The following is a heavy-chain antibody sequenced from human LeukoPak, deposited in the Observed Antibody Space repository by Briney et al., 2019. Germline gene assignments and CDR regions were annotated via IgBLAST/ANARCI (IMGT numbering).Heavy chain of an antibody. CDR1: GFTFSSYG. Sequence: PGRSLRLSCAASGFTFSSYGMHWVRQAPGKGLEWVAVISYDGSNKYYADSVKGRFTISRDNSKNTLYLQMNSLRAEDTAVYYCAEDRAMIGEGFFDYWGQGTLVTVSS. D-gene: IGHD3-22*01. J-gene: IGHJ4*02. CDR3: AEDRAMIGEGFFDY. CDR2: ISYDGSNK. V-gene: IGHV3-30*18.